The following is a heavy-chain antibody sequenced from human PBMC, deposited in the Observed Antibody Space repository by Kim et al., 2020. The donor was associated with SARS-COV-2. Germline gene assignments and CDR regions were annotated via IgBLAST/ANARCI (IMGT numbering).Heavy chain of an antibody. CDR3: ARGRKGGYGRLGDGATRYYGMDV. CDR2: INHSGST. V-gene: IGHV4-34*01. D-gene: IGHD5-12*01. CDR1: GGSFSGYF. J-gene: IGHJ6*02. Sequence: SETLSLTCAVYGGSFSGYFWSWIRQPPGKGLEWIGEINHSGSTNYNPFLKSRVTISVDTSKNQFSLKLSSVTAADTAVYYCARGRKGGYGRLGDGATRYYGMDVWGQGTTVTVSS.